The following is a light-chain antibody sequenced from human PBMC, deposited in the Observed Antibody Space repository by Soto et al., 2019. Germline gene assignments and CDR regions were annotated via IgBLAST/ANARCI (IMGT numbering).Light chain of an antibody. J-gene: IGKJ3*01. CDR1: QSVTSSN. Sequence: EMVLTQTPGTLSLSPGESATLSCRASQSVTSSNLAWYQQKPGQAPRLLIYGASTRATGIPDRCSGSGSDTHFSLTIRRLEPEDFSRYYCLLYCRPDRYTFGPGNKVHIK. CDR2: GAS. V-gene: IGKV3-20*01. CDR3: LLYCRPDRYT.